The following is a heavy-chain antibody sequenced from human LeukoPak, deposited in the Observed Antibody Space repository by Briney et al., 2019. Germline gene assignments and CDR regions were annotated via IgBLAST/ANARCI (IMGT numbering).Heavy chain of an antibody. CDR2: ISAYNGNA. D-gene: IGHD3-9*01. Sequence: ASVKVSCKASGYTFTSYGISWVRQAPGQGLEWMGWISAYNGNANYAQKLQGRVTMTTDTSTSTAYMGLRSLRSDDTAVYYCARYYDILTGYSNFDYWGQGTLVTVSS. J-gene: IGHJ4*02. V-gene: IGHV1-18*01. CDR3: ARYYDILTGYSNFDY. CDR1: GYTFTSYG.